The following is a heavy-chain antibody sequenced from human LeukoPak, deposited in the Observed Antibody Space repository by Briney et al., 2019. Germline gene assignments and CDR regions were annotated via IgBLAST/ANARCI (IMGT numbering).Heavy chain of an antibody. V-gene: IGHV3-30*03. CDR1: GFTLGSHG. J-gene: IGHJ4*02. D-gene: IGHD3-3*01. CDR2: ISYDGSNK. CDR3: ARDRDKFWIGYNK. Sequence: GGSLRLSSAASGFTLGSHGIHWLRQAPGKGLEWVAVISYDGSNKYYAGSVKGRFTISRDNSKSTLYLQMNSLRTEDTAVYYCARDRDKFWIGYNKWSQGTLVTVSS.